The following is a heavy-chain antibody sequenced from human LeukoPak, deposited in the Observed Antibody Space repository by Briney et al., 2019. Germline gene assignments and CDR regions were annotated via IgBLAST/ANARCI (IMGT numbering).Heavy chain of an antibody. CDR1: GFRFSSYT. J-gene: IGHJ6*03. CDR3: ARVKMGATVSDYYYYYMDV. V-gene: IGHV3-64*01. CDR2: IISHGGST. D-gene: IGHD1-26*01. Sequence: GGSLSLSCAASGFRFSSYTMHWVRQAPGKGLEYVSAIISHGGSTHYTNSVRGRFTISRDNSKNTLYLQMGSLRAEDMAVYYCARVKMGATVSDYYYYYMDVWGKGTAVTVSS.